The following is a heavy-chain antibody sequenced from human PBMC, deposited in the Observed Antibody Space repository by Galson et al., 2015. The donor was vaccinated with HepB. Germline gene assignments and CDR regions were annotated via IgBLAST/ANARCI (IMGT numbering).Heavy chain of an antibody. CDR2: ISYDGSNK. Sequence: SLRLSCAASGFTFSSYAMHWVRQAPGKGLEWVAVISYDGSNKYYADSVKGRFTISRDNSKNTLYLQMNSLRAEDTAVYYCARPRGTPRIAARPLDYWGQGTLVTVSS. CDR3: ARPRGTPRIAARPLDY. CDR1: GFTFSSYA. D-gene: IGHD6-6*01. V-gene: IGHV3-30-3*01. J-gene: IGHJ4*02.